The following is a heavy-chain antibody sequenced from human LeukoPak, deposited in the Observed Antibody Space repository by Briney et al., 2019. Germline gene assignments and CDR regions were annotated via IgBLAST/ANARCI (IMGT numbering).Heavy chain of an antibody. V-gene: IGHV3-21*01. CDR1: GFTFSSYS. D-gene: IGHD3-3*01. J-gene: IGHJ6*02. CDR2: ISSSSSYI. CDR3: ARDEYYDFWSGYRSDYYYGMDV. Sequence: PGGSLRLSCAASGFTFSSYSMNWVRQAPGKGLEWVSSISSSSSYIYYADSVKGRFTISRDNAKNSLYLQMNSLRAEDTAVYYCARDEYYDFWSGYRSDYYYGMDVWGQGTTVTVSS.